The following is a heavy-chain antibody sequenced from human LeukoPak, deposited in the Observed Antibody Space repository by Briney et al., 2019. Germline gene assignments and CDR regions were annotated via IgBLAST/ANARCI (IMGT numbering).Heavy chain of an antibody. Sequence: PSETLSLTCTVSGGSISSYYWSWIRQPPGKGLEWIGYIYYSGSTNYNPSLKSRVTISVDTSKNQFSLKLSSVTAADTAVYYCARHDYGDYRVFDIWGQGTMVTVSS. J-gene: IGHJ3*02. D-gene: IGHD4-17*01. V-gene: IGHV4-59*08. CDR3: ARHDYGDYRVFDI. CDR2: IYYSGST. CDR1: GGSISSYY.